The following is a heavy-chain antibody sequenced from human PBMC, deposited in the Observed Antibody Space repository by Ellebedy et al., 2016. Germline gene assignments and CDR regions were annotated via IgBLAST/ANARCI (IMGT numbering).Heavy chain of an antibody. CDR3: ARFQHYGDYFDY. CDR1: GASIKNDY. V-gene: IGHV4-59*01. J-gene: IGHJ4*02. Sequence: SETLSLTCSVSGASIKNDYWSWIRQSPGKGLEWIGYIYYSGTTNYSPSLRSRVTISVDTSKNQFSLKLSSVTAADTAVYYCARFQHYGDYFDYWGQGTLVTVSS. D-gene: IGHD4-17*01. CDR2: IYYSGTT.